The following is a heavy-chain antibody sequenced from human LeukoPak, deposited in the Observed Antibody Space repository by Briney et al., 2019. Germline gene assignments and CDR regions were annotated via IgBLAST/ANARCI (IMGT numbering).Heavy chain of an antibody. CDR1: GGSPSSSSYY. CDR3: ATHPRRGSGTYYRDYYYYMDV. J-gene: IGHJ6*03. CDR2: IYYSGST. D-gene: IGHD3-10*01. V-gene: IGHV4-39*01. Sequence: SETMSLTCTVSGGSPSSSSYYWGWIRQPPGTGLEWIGSIYYSGSTYYSPSLKSRITISVHTSKNHCSLKLSSVTAADTAVYYCATHPRRGSGTYYRDYYYYMDVWGKGTTVTVSS.